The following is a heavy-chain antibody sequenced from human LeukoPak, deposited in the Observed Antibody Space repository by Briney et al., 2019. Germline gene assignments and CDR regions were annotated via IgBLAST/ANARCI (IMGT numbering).Heavy chain of an antibody. J-gene: IGHJ3*02. Sequence: GESLKISCKGSGYRFTSYWIGWVRQMPGKGLEWMGIIYPGDSDTRHSPSFQGQVTISADKSISTAYLQWSSLKASDTAMYYCAVLYDFWSGYYVGDAFDIWGQGTMVTVSS. CDR3: AVLYDFWSGYYVGDAFDI. V-gene: IGHV5-51*01. CDR2: IYPGDSDT. CDR1: GYRFTSYW. D-gene: IGHD3-3*01.